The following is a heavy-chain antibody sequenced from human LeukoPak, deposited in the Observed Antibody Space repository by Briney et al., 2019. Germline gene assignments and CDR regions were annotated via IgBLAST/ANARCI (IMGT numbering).Heavy chain of an antibody. CDR1: GYTFTSYG. CDR2: ISAYNGNT. D-gene: IGHD5-18*01. V-gene: IGHV1-18*01. J-gene: IGHJ4*02. CDR3: ARDRGYSYGYVLFDY. Sequence: ASVKVSCKASGYTFTSYGISWVRQAPGQGLEWMGWISAYNGNTNYAQRLQGRVTMTTDTSTSTAYMELRSLRSDDTAVYYCARDRGYSYGYVLFDYWGQGTLVTVSS.